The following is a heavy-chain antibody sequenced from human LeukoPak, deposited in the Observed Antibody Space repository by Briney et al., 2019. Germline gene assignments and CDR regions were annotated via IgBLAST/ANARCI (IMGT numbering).Heavy chain of an antibody. CDR2: MNPNSGNT. CDR3: ASYCSSTSCPDAFDI. D-gene: IGHD2-2*01. J-gene: IGHJ3*02. V-gene: IGHV1-8*03. CDR1: GYTFTSYD. Sequence: ASVKVSCKASGYTFTSYDINWVRQATGQGLEWMGWMNPNSGNTGYAQKFQGRVTITRNTSIITAYMELSSLRSEDTAVYYCASYCSSTSCPDAFDIWGQGTMVTVSS.